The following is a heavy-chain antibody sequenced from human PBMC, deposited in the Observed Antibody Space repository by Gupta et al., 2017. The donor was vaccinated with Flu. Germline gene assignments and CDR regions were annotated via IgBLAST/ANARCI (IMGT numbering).Heavy chain of an antibody. CDR1: GFTFTSSW. J-gene: IGHJ4*02. D-gene: IGHD4/OR15-4a*01. Sequence: EVQLVESGGGLVQPGGSLRLSCAASGFTFTSSWMTWVRQAPGKGLEWVANINQDGSVKNCVDSVKGRFTISRDNAKNSLYLHMNSLRAEDTAVYFCARDWDYIALDYWGQGTLVTVSS. V-gene: IGHV3-7*01. CDR2: INQDGSVK. CDR3: ARDWDYIALDY.